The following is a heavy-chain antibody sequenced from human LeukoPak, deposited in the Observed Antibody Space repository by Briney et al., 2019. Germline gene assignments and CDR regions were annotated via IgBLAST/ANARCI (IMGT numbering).Heavy chain of an antibody. CDR2: HYYGGST. CDR1: GGSINSSGYY. Sequence: PSETLSLTCTVSGGSINSSGYYWGCIRQPPGKGLEWVGSHYYGGSTYYNPSLRSRVTISLDTSKNQFSLRLNSVTAADTAVYYCARHRAGYHIDWWGQGTLVTVSS. CDR3: ARHRAGYHIDW. D-gene: IGHD3-9*01. J-gene: IGHJ4*02. V-gene: IGHV4-39*01.